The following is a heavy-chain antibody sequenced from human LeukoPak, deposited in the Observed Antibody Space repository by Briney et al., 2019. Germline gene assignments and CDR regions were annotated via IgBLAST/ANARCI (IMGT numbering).Heavy chain of an antibody. J-gene: IGHJ4*02. D-gene: IGHD2-2*01. CDR3: ARDLGYCSSTSCRDY. CDR2: IYHSGST. Sequence: SETLSLTCTVSGGSISSYYWSWIRQPPGKGLEWIGYIYHSGSTYYNPSLKSRVTISVDRSKNQFSLKLSSVTAADTAVYYCARDLGYCSSTSCRDYWGQGTLVTVSS. V-gene: IGHV4-59*12. CDR1: GGSISSYY.